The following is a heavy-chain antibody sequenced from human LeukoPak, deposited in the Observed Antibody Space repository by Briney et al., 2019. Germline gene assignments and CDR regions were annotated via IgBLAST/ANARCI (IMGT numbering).Heavy chain of an antibody. CDR3: ARETSQKGAHYMDV. Sequence: PSGTLSLTCAVSGGSISSTNWWSWVRQPPGKGLEWIGEIYRSGTTNYKPSLKSRVTISVDTSKNQFSLKLSSVTAADTAVYYCARETSQKGAHYMDVWGKGTTVTISS. J-gene: IGHJ6*03. D-gene: IGHD3-16*01. CDR2: IYRSGTT. CDR1: GGSISSTNW. V-gene: IGHV4-4*02.